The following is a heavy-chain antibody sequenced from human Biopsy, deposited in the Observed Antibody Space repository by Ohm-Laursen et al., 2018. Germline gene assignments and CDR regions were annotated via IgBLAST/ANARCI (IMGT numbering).Heavy chain of an antibody. D-gene: IGHD1-14*01. CDR2: IYTSGIT. CDR3: ARDRDRRGWFDP. Sequence: TLSLTCTVSGGSLSSYSWSWIRQPAGKGLEWIGQIYTSGITNYNPSLKSRVTMSVDTSKNRFSLRVSSVTAADTAVYYCARDRDRRGWFDPWGQGTLVTVSS. V-gene: IGHV4-4*07. CDR1: GGSLSSYS. J-gene: IGHJ5*02.